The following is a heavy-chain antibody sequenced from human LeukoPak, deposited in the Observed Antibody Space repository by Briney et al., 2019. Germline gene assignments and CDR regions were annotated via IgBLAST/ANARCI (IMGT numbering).Heavy chain of an antibody. CDR2: ISSSSSYI. Sequence: PGGSLRLSCAASGFTFSSYSMNWVRQAPGKGLEWVSSISSSSSYIYYADSVKGRFTISRDNAKNSLYLQMNSLGAEDTAVYYCARGQWLDAFDIWGQGTMVTVSS. J-gene: IGHJ3*02. D-gene: IGHD6-19*01. CDR3: ARGQWLDAFDI. V-gene: IGHV3-21*01. CDR1: GFTFSSYS.